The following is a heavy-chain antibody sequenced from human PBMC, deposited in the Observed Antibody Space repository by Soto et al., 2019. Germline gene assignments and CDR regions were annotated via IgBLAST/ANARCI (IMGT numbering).Heavy chain of an antibody. D-gene: IGHD1-26*01. CDR1: GFTFSSYA. CDR2: VSIGGST. J-gene: IGHJ4*02. Sequence: DVQLLESGGGLVQPEGSLRLSCAASGFTFSSYAMGWVRQGPGKGLEWVAVVSIGGSTHYADSVRGRFTISRDNCKNTLSLQMNSLTAEDTAVYFCAKRRGAGGNFDYWGQGALVTVSS. V-gene: IGHV3-23*01. CDR3: AKRRGAGGNFDY.